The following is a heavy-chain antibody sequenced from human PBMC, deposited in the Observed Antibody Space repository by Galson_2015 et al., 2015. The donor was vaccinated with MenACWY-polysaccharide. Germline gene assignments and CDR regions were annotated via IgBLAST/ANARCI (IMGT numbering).Heavy chain of an antibody. CDR1: GFTFSSYT. D-gene: IGHD3-10*01. CDR2: MSSSSSYK. Sequence: SLRLSCAASGFTFSSYTMNWVRQAPGKGLEWVSSMSSSSSYKYYADSVKGRFTISRDNAKNSLYLQMNSLRAEDTDVYYCARAVRITSFDPWGQGTLVTVSS. CDR3: ARAVRITSFDP. J-gene: IGHJ5*02. V-gene: IGHV3-21*01.